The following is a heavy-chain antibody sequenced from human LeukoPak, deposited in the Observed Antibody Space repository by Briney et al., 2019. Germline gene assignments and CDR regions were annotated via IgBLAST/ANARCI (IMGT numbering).Heavy chain of an antibody. D-gene: IGHD6-13*01. V-gene: IGHV4-38-2*01. CDR2: IYHSGST. J-gene: IGHJ4*02. CDR1: GYSISSGYY. Sequence: SETLSLTCALSGYSISSGYYWGWIRQPPGKGLAWIGRIYHSGSTYYNPSLKSRVTISVDTSKNRFSLKLSSVTAADTAVYYCARSRGKYSSRSIDYWGQGTLVTVSS. CDR3: ARSRGKYSSRSIDY.